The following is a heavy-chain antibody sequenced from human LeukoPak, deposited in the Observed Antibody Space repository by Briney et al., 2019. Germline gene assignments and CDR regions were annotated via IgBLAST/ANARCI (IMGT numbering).Heavy chain of an antibody. CDR3: ARTLYSRGFYTVDY. CDR2: IYYGGST. Sequence: SETLSLTCIVSGGSISNSYWSWIRQPPGKGLQWIGYIYYGGSTNYNPSLKSRVTISGDTSKNQFSLKLSSVTAADTAVYYCARTLYSRGFYTVDYWGQGTLVTVSS. V-gene: IGHV4-59*08. J-gene: IGHJ4*02. CDR1: GGSISNSY. D-gene: IGHD3-3*01.